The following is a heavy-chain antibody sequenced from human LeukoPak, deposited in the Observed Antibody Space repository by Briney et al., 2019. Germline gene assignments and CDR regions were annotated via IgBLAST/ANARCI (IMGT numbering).Heavy chain of an antibody. CDR2: IRGSGGTI. CDR3: ARDGSRYCSATSCYTGYYYYGIDV. Sequence: GGSLRLSCAASGFTFSDYYMSWIRQAPGKGLEWVSYIRGSGGTIYYADSVKGRFTISWDNAKNSLYLQMNSLRAEDTAVYYCARDGSRYCSATSCYTGYYYYGIDVWGQGTTVTVSS. CDR1: GFTFSDYY. D-gene: IGHD2-2*02. J-gene: IGHJ6*02. V-gene: IGHV3-11*01.